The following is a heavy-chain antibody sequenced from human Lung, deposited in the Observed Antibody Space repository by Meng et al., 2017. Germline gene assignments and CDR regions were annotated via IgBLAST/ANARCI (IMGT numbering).Heavy chain of an antibody. V-gene: IGHV6-1*01. J-gene: IGHJ4*02. D-gene: IGHD6-19*01. CDR2: KYYKSKWYN. CDR1: GDSVPSNSAA. CDR3: ARSQQWLDS. Sequence: QVHLQQSGPGLVKPSQTLSLTCAISGDSVPSNSAAWNWIRQSPSRGLEWLGRKYYKSKWYNGYAVSVRSRITLNPDTSKNQFSLQLNSVTPADTAVYVCARSQQWLDSWGQGTLVTVSS.